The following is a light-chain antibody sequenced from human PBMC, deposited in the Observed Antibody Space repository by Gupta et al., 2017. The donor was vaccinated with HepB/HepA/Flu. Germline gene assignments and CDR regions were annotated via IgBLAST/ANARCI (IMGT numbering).Light chain of an antibody. CDR1: QDISNY. CDR3: QHDDNLPYT. Sequence: DSQMTQSPSSLSASVGDRVTITCQASQDISNYLNWYQQKPGKAPKLLIYDASNLETGVPSRFSGSGSVTDFTFTISSLQPEDFATYYCQHDDNLPYTFGQGTKLDIK. V-gene: IGKV1-33*01. J-gene: IGKJ2*01. CDR2: DAS.